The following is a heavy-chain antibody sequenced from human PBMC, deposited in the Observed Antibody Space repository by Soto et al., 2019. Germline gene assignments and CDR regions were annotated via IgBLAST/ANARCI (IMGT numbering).Heavy chain of an antibody. V-gene: IGHV4-30-2*01. CDR1: GGSISSGTYS. J-gene: IGHJ4*02. CDR2: ISDTGST. Sequence: QLQLQASGPGLVNPSQTLSLTCAVSGGSISSGTYSWSWIRQPPGKGLEWIGYISDTGSTYYNPSLKSRVTISVDGSKNQFSLNLDSVTAADTAVYYCASRWELIIFDSWGQGTLVTVSS. CDR3: ASRWELIIFDS. D-gene: IGHD1-26*01.